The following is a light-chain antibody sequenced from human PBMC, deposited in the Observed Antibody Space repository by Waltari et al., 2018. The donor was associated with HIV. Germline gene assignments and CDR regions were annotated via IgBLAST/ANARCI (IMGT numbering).Light chain of an antibody. CDR3: QLWDGTGDHPGV. CDR1: NTGSKG. Sequence: SSVLTQPPSVSVAPGKTARITCGGHNTGSKGVHWYQQKPGQAPVLVIYYDSHRPSGIPERFSGSKSGNTATLTSSRVEAGDEADYYCQLWDGTGDHPGVFGTGTQVTVL. CDR2: YDS. J-gene: IGLJ1*01. V-gene: IGLV3-21*04.